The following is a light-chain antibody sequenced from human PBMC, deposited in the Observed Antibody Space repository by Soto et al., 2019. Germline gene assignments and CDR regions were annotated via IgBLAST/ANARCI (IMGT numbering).Light chain of an antibody. CDR1: SGHSSYA. Sequence: QLVLTQSPSASASLGASVKLTCTLSSGHSSYAIAWHQQQPEKGPRYLMKVNSDGSHSKGDGILDRFSGSSSGAERYLTISSLQSEDEGDYYCQTWGTARVFGGGTKLTVL. J-gene: IGLJ3*02. V-gene: IGLV4-69*01. CDR2: VNSDGSH. CDR3: QTWGTARV.